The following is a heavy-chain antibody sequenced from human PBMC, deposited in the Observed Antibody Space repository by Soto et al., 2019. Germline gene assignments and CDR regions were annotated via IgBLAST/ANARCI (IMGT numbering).Heavy chain of an antibody. CDR2: ITSSSSNFT. CDR3: VRDRGYSGFFY. CDR1: GFTFSDYY. J-gene: IGHJ4*02. D-gene: IGHD5-12*01. V-gene: IGHV3-11*06. Sequence: QVQLVESGGGLVKPGGSLRLSCAASGFTFSDYYMSWIRQAPGKGLEWVSYITSSSSNFTNYADSVKGRFTISRDNAKNSVYLQMDSLRVEDTAVYYCVRDRGYSGFFYWGQGALVTFSA.